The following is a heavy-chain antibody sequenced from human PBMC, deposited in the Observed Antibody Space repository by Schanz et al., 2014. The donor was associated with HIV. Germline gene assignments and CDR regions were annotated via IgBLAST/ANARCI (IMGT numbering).Heavy chain of an antibody. D-gene: IGHD2-2*01. V-gene: IGHV3-74*01. CDR1: GFTFNNYW. CDR3: IRGVPRGSSTGPALRF. J-gene: IGHJ4*02. CDR2: INSDGRFI. Sequence: EVQLVESGGGLVQPGGSLRLSCEASGFTFNNYWMHWVRQVTGKGLVWVSRINSDGRFINYADSVRDRFTISRDNAKNTLYLQMSSLRVEDTAVYYCIRGVPRGSSTGPALRFWGQGALVTVSS.